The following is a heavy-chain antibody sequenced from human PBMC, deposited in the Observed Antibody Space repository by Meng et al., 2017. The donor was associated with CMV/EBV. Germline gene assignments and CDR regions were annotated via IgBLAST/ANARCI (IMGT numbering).Heavy chain of an antibody. CDR1: GYSISSGYY. D-gene: IGHD3-16*01. V-gene: IGHV4-38-2*02. CDR2: IYHSGGT. CDR3: ARVGVGYDSAFDP. Sequence: LRLSFPVSGYSISSGYYCGWIRQPPGKWLEWIGSIYHSGGTYYNPSLKSRVTISVDTSKNQFSLKLSSVTAADTAVYYCARVGVGYDSAFDPWGQGTLVTVSS. J-gene: IGHJ5*02.